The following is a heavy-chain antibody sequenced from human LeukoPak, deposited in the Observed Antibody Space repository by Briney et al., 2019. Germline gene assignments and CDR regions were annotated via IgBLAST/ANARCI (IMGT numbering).Heavy chain of an antibody. CDR2: ISSDSNYI. CDR1: GFTFSTYS. D-gene: IGHD3-16*01. CDR3: ARVAFGLYVMDV. Sequence: GGSLRLSCAASGFTFSTYSMNWVRQAPGKGLEWVSSISSDSNYIYYADSLKGRFTISRDNAKNSLYLQMISLGAEDTAVYYCARVAFGLYVMDVWGQGTTVTVSS. J-gene: IGHJ6*02. V-gene: IGHV3-21*01.